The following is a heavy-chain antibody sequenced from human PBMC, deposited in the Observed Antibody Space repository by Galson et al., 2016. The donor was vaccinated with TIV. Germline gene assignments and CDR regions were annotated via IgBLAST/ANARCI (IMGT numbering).Heavy chain of an antibody. CDR3: AVDADGAYYYDSGDYY. CDR1: GFIFSSYA. CDR2: ISGSGVTT. J-gene: IGHJ4*02. Sequence: SLRLSCAASGFIFSSYALSWVRQAPGKGLEWVSSISGSGVTTFYADSVKGRFTISRDNSKNTLSLQMNSLRAEDTAVYYCAVDADGAYYYDSGDYYWGQGTLVTVSS. V-gene: IGHV3-23*01. D-gene: IGHD3-22*01.